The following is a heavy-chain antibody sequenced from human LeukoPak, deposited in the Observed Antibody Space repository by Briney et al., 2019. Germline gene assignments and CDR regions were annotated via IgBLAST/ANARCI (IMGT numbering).Heavy chain of an antibody. Sequence: GGSLRLSCAASGFTFSSYSMNWVRQAPGKGLEWVSSTSSSSSYMYYADSVKGRFTISRDNAKNSLYLQMNSLRAEDTAVYYCARDRTPYSSGWYGDWWFDPWGQGTLVTVSS. D-gene: IGHD6-19*01. CDR3: ARDRTPYSSGWYGDWWFDP. CDR2: TSSSSSYM. J-gene: IGHJ5*02. V-gene: IGHV3-21*01. CDR1: GFTFSSYS.